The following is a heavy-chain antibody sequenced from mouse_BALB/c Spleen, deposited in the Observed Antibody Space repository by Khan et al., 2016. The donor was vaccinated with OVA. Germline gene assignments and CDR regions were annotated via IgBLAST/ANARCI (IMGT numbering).Heavy chain of an antibody. Sequence: VQLDESGPGLVAPSQNLSITCTVSGFSLSDYGVSWIRQPPGKGLEWLGVIWGGGSTYYNSALKSRLSTSKDNSKSQVVLKMISMQSADTAMFDCAKGVWSYYYTLDYWGQGTSVTVSS. CDR3: AKGVWSYYYTLDY. J-gene: IGHJ4*01. V-gene: IGHV2-6-5*01. CDR1: GFSLSDYG. CDR2: IWGGGST.